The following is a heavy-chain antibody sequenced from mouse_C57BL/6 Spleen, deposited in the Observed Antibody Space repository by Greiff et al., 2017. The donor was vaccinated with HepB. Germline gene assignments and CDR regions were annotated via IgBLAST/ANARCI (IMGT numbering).Heavy chain of an antibody. D-gene: IGHD2-4*01. Sequence: EVQLQQSGPVLVKPGASVKMSCKASGYTFTDYYMNWVKQSHGKSLEWIGVINPYNGGTSYNQKFKGKATLTVDKSSSTAYMELNSLTSEDSAVYYCARSRGDYDVYYFDYWGQGTTLTVSS. CDR2: INPYNGGT. CDR1: GYTFTDYY. CDR3: ARSRGDYDVYYFDY. V-gene: IGHV1-19*01. J-gene: IGHJ2*01.